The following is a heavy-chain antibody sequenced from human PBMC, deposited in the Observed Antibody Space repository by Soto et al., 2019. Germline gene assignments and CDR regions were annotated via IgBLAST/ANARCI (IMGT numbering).Heavy chain of an antibody. J-gene: IGHJ5*02. CDR2: IYYSGST. CDR3: ARTQQSSGYYYGAFWFDP. CDR1: GGSVSSGSYY. D-gene: IGHD3-22*01. Sequence: SETLSLTCTVSGGSVSSGSYYWSWIRQPPGKGLEWIGYIYYSGSTYYNPSLKSRVTISVDTSKNQFSLKLSSVTAADTAVYYCARTQQSSGYYYGAFWFDPWGQGTLVTVSS. V-gene: IGHV4-30-4*08.